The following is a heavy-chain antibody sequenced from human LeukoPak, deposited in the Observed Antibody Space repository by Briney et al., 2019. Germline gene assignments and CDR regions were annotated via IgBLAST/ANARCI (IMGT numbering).Heavy chain of an antibody. V-gene: IGHV3-48*03. CDR2: ISGSGTPV. CDR1: GISFSSYE. J-gene: IGHJ4*02. CDR3: ARYYYDSRGYYYYYFDY. Sequence: GGSLRLSCEASGISFSSYEMNWVRQAPGKGLEWLSCISGSGTPVYYADSVKGRFTISRDNAKNSLYLQINSLRAEDTAVYYCARYYYDSRGYYYYYFDYWGQGTLVTVSS. D-gene: IGHD3-22*01.